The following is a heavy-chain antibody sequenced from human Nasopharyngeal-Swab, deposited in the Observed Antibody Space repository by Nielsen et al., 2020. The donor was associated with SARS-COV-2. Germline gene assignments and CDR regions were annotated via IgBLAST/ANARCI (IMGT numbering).Heavy chain of an antibody. CDR3: ARGHNWSFDY. CDR1: GFTFSSYW. Sequence: GESLKISCAASGFTFSSYWMNWVRQAPGKGLEWVANIKQDGSEKPYVDSVWGRFTISRDNAKNSVYLQMNSLRAEDTAVYYCARGHNWSFDYWGQGTLVTVSA. V-gene: IGHV3-7*04. J-gene: IGHJ4*02. CDR2: IKQDGSEK. D-gene: IGHD1-1*01.